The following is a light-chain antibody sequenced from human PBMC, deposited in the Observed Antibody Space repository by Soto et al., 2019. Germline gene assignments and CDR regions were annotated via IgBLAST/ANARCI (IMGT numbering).Light chain of an antibody. CDR1: SGSVSTSHY. V-gene: IGLV8-61*01. J-gene: IGLJ2*01. CDR2: NIE. CDR3: RLCGATGVWG. Sequence: QTVVTQEASLSVSPGGTVTLTCGLTSGSVSTSHYPSWYQQTPGQPPRTLILNIESRPSGVPERFSGTIIGRRAALTITGAQSEDESDYYCRLCGATGVWGFGGGTKLTVL.